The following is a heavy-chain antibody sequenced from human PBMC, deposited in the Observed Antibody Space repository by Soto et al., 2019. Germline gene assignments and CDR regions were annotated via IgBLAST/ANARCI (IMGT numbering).Heavy chain of an antibody. D-gene: IGHD5-12*01. CDR1: GFTFSTND. CDR3: TRGGNVAPFDY. J-gene: IGHJ4*02. CDR2: IGTGGDT. Sequence: EVQLVESGGGLVQPGGSLRLSCAASGFTFSTNDMHWVRQATGKGLEWVSGIGTGGDTYYSDSVRGRLTISRENAKDALYLQMNRLRAGASAVYYCTRGGNVAPFDYWGQGILVTVSS. V-gene: IGHV3-13*04.